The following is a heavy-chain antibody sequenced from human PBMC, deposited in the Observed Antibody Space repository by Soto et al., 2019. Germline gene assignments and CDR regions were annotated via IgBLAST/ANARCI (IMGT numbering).Heavy chain of an antibody. CDR1: GFTFSSYG. CDR2: IAYDGSNK. J-gene: IGHJ5*01. V-gene: IGHV3-30*18. CDR3: AKNNCVSPSCYRLYKWFDS. D-gene: IGHD2-2*01. Sequence: QVQLVESGGGVVQPGRSLRLSCVASGFTFSSYGMHWVRQAPGKGLEWVAVIAYDGSNKYYADSVKGRFTISRDNSKNTRFLQMRSLRAEDAAVYYWAKNNCVSPSCYRLYKWFDSWGQGTLVTVSS.